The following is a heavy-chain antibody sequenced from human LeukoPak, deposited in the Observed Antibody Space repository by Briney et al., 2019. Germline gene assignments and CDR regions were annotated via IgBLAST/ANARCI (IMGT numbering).Heavy chain of an antibody. V-gene: IGHV4-59*12. CDR2: IYYSGST. Sequence: SETLFLTCTVSGGSISSYYWSWIRQPPGKGLEWIGYIYYSGSTNYNPSLKSRVTISVDTSKNQFSLKLSSVTAADTAVYYCASMIAAGDFDYWGQGTLVTVSS. D-gene: IGHD6-13*01. J-gene: IGHJ4*02. CDR3: ASMIAAGDFDY. CDR1: GGSISSYY.